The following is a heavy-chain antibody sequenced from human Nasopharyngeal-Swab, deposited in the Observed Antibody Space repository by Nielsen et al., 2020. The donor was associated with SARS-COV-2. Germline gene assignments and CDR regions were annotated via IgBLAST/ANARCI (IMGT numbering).Heavy chain of an antibody. J-gene: IGHJ4*02. CDR2: ISSSGSTI. D-gene: IGHD1-1*01. CDR1: GFTFSSYE. CDR3: ARDLDTTLGY. V-gene: IGHV3-48*03. Sequence: GGSLRLSCAASGFTFSSYEMNWVRQAPGKGLEWVSYISSSGSTIYYADSVKGRSTISRDNSKNTLYLQMNSLRAEDTAVYYCARDLDTTLGYWGQGTLVTVSS.